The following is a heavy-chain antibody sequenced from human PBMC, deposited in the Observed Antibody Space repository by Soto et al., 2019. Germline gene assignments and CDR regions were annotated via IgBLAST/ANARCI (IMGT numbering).Heavy chain of an antibody. CDR3: ARSLIQLWPLVL. CDR2: IIPIFGTA. Sequence: SVKVSCRASGGTSSSYAISWVRQAPGQGLEWMGGIIPIFGTANYAQKFQGRVTITADESTSTAYMELSSLRSEDTAVYYCARSLIQLWPLVLWGQGTMVTVSS. CDR1: GGTSSSYA. D-gene: IGHD5-18*01. J-gene: IGHJ3*01. V-gene: IGHV1-69*13.